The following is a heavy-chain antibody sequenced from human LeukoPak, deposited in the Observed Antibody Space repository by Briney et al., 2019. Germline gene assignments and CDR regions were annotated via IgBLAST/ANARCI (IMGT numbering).Heavy chain of an antibody. Sequence: GGSLRLSCAASGFTVSSNYMSWVRQAPGKGLEWVSVIYSGGSTYYADSVKGRFTISRDNSKNPLYLQMNSLRAEDTAVYYCARGGAAPTPYYYYYMDVWGKGTTVTVSS. D-gene: IGHD6-13*01. J-gene: IGHJ6*03. CDR3: ARGGAAPTPYYYYYMDV. CDR2: IYSGGST. CDR1: GFTVSSNY. V-gene: IGHV3-53*01.